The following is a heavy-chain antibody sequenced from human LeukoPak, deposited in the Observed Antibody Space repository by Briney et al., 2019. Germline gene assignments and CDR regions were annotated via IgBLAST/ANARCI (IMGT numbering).Heavy chain of an antibody. CDR1: GGSFSGYY. CDR2: INHSGST. V-gene: IGHV4-34*01. Sequence: SETLSLTCAVYGGSFSGYYWSWIRQPPGKGLEWIGEINHSGSTNYNPSLKSRVTISVDTSKNQFSLKLSSVTAADTAVYYCGRGRQYYYGSGSLFPHWWFDPWGQGTLVTVSS. J-gene: IGHJ5*02. CDR3: GRGRQYYYGSGSLFPHWWFDP. D-gene: IGHD3-10*01.